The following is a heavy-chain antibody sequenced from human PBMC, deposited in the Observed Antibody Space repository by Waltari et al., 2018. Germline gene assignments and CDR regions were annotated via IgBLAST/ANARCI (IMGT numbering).Heavy chain of an antibody. CDR3: ARAGRSSWDY. J-gene: IGHJ4*02. Sequence: QVQLQESGPGLVKPSETLSLTCTVSVGSISSYYWSWIRQPPGKGLEWIGYIYFSGSTNYNPSLKSRVTISVDTSKNQFSLKLSSVTAADTAVYYCARAGRSSWDYWGQGTLVTVSS. CDR1: VGSISSYY. D-gene: IGHD6-13*01. V-gene: IGHV4-59*01. CDR2: IYFSGST.